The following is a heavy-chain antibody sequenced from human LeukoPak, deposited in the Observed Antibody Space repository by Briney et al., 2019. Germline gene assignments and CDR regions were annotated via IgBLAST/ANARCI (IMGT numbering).Heavy chain of an antibody. CDR1: GFTFSSFA. CDR2: LGGSGVNT. CDR3: AKVRSATGMTTTYFDY. D-gene: IGHD1-26*01. V-gene: IGHV3-23*01. Sequence: GGSLRLSCVASGFTFSSFAMSWVRQAPGKGLEWVSSLGGSGVNTYYADSLKGRFSISRDNSQNTLYLQMGSLRVEDTAIFYCAKVRSATGMTTTYFDYWGQGTLVTVSS. J-gene: IGHJ4*02.